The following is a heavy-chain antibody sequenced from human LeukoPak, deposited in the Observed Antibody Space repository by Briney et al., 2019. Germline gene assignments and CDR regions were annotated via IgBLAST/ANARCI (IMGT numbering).Heavy chain of an antibody. V-gene: IGHV4-39*01. CDR3: GQWLVILDAFDI. CDR1: GGSVSSSSYY. J-gene: IGHJ3*02. Sequence: SETLSLTCTVSGGSVSSSSYYWGWIRQPPGKGLEWIGSFYYSGNTYYNPSLKNRVTISVDTSKNQFSLKLNSVTAADTAVYCCGQWLVILDAFDIWGQGTMVTVSS. CDR2: FYYSGNT. D-gene: IGHD6-19*01.